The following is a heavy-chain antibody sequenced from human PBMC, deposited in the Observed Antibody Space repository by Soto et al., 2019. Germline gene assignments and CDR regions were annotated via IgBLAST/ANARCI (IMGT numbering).Heavy chain of an antibody. J-gene: IGHJ3*01. D-gene: IGHD3-22*01. V-gene: IGHV3-53*01. CDR2: IYSGGST. Sequence: EVQLVESGGGLIQPGGSLRLSCAASGFTFSSNDMNWVRQAPGKGLEWGSLIYSGGSTYYADSVKGRFTISRDNSKNTLYLQMSSLRAEDTAVCYCATRPLLPGAPWGQGTMVTVSS. CDR1: GFTFSSND. CDR3: ATRPLLPGAP.